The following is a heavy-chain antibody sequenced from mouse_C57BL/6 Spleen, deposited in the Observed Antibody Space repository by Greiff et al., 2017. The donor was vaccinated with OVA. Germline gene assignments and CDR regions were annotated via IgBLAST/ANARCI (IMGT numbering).Heavy chain of an antibody. V-gene: IGHV5-12*01. CDR1: GFTFSDYY. CDR3: ARGGYDYDEGFAY. D-gene: IGHD2-4*01. J-gene: IGHJ3*01. CDR2: ISNGGGST. Sequence: EVKVVESGGGLVQPGGSLKLSCAASGFTFSDYYMYWVRQTPEKRLEWVAYISNGGGSTYYPATVKGRFTISRDNAKNTLYLQMSRLKSEDTAMYYCARGGYDYDEGFAYWGQGTLVTVSA.